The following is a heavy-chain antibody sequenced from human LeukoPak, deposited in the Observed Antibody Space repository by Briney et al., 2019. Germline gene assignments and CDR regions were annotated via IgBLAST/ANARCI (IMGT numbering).Heavy chain of an antibody. CDR1: GFTFSNAW. D-gene: IGHD1-1*01. CDR3: TTVTRTRGNKKFYYFDY. V-gene: IGHV3-15*01. Sequence: KPGGSLRLSCAASGFTFSNAWMSWVRQAPGKGLEWVGRIKSKTDGGTTDYAAPVKGRFAISRDDSKNTLYLQMNSLKTEDTAVYYCTTVTRTRGNKKFYYFDYWGQGTLVTVSS. J-gene: IGHJ4*02. CDR2: IKSKTDGGTT.